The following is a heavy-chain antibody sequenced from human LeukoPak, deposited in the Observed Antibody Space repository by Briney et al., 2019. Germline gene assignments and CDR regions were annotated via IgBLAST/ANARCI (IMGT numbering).Heavy chain of an antibody. CDR3: ARDRDSNWHPYHDY. CDR1: GFTFLNSW. D-gene: IGHD6-13*01. Sequence: PGGSLRLSCAASGFTFLNSWMSWVRQAPGKGLEWMANIKPDGSQKYYVDSVKGRFTISRDNAKNSLYLQVDSLTAEDTAIYYCARDRDSNWHPYHDYWGQGVLVTVSS. CDR2: IKPDGSQK. J-gene: IGHJ4*02. V-gene: IGHV3-7*03.